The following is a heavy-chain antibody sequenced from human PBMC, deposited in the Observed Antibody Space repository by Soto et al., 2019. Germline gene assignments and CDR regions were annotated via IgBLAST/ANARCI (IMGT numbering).Heavy chain of an antibody. CDR1: GASISSYY. D-gene: IGHD3-10*01. Sequence: SETLSLTCTVSGASISSYYCSWIRQPAGKGLEWIGRFSTTGSTNYNPSLKSRVTVSVDTSKNQFSLKLNSVTAADTAVYFCARGAYGSGSSPNWFDPWGQGTLVTVSS. CDR2: FSTTGST. J-gene: IGHJ5*02. CDR3: ARGAYGSGSSPNWFDP. V-gene: IGHV4-4*07.